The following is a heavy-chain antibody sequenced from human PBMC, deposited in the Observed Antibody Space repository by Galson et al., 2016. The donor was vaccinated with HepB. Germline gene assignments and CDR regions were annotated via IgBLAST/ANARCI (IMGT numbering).Heavy chain of an antibody. CDR2: ISTYSGNT. CDR1: GYTFTTSG. Sequence: SVKVSCKASGYTFTTSGISWVRQAPGQGLEWMGWISTYSGNTKYAQKFQGGLTLTTDSSTTTAYMELRSLRFDDTALYYCARDVQYRFDSWGPGTLVTVSS. CDR3: ARDVQYRFDS. V-gene: IGHV1-18*01. J-gene: IGHJ4*02. D-gene: IGHD2/OR15-2a*01.